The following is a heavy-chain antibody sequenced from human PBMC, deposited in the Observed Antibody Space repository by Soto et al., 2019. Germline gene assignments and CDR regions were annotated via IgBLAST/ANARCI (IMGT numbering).Heavy chain of an antibody. J-gene: IGHJ5*02. CDR2: ISHDGSNK. CDR3: ARDGGCRDGYTVGCNWFDP. D-gene: IGHD5-12*01. Sequence: PGGSLRLSCAASGFTFSSYGIHWVRQAPGKGLEWVAVISHDGSNKYYADSVKGRFTISRDNSKNTLYLQMNSLRAEDTAVYYCARDGGCRDGYTVGCNWFDPWGQGTQVTAPQ. V-gene: IGHV3-30*03. CDR1: GFTFSSYG.